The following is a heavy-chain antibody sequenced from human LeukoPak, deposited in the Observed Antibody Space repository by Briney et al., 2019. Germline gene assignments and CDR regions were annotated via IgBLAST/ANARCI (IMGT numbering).Heavy chain of an antibody. D-gene: IGHD5-18*01. Sequence: KPSETLSLTCAVYGGSFSGYYWSWIRQPPGKGLEWIGEINHSGSTNYNPSLKSRATISVDTSKNQFSLKLSSVTAPDTAVYYCARVRQGGQLDYWGQGTLVTVSS. CDR1: GGSFSGYY. J-gene: IGHJ4*02. CDR3: ARVRQGGQLDY. V-gene: IGHV4-34*01. CDR2: INHSGST.